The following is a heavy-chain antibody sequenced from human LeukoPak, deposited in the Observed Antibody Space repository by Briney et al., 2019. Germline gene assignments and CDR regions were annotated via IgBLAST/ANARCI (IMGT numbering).Heavy chain of an antibody. CDR1: GYSFTSYW. CDR3: ARALRGVRYYYGMEV. D-gene: IGHD3-10*01. J-gene: IGHJ6*02. CDR2: IYPGDSDT. V-gene: IGHV5-51*01. Sequence: GESLKISCKGSGYSFTSYWIGRVRQMPGKGLEWMGIIYPGDSDTRYSPSFQGQVTISADKSISTAYLQWSSLKASDTAMYYCARALRGVRYYYGMEVWGQGTTVTVSS.